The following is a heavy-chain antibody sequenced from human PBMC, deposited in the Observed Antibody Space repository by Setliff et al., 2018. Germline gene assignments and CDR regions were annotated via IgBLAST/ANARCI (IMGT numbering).Heavy chain of an antibody. Sequence: ASVKVSCKASGYTFTGYYMHWVRQAPGQGLEWMGRINPNSGGTNYAQKFQGGVTMTRDTSISTAYMELSRLRSDDTAVYYCARGRGSYYYYMDVWGKGTTVTVSS. CDR1: GYTFTGYY. CDR3: ARGRGSYYYYMDV. V-gene: IGHV1-2*06. J-gene: IGHJ6*03. D-gene: IGHD1-26*01. CDR2: INPNSGGT.